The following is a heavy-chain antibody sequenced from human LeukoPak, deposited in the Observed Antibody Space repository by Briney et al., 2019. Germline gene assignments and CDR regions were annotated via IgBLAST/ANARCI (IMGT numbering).Heavy chain of an antibody. V-gene: IGHV3-11*06. Sequence: GGSLRLSFAASGFTFSDYYMSWIRQAPGKGVEWVSYISSSSSYTNYTDSVKGRFTISRDNAKNSLYLQMNSLRAEDTAVYYCARVLGSGWFFDYWGQGTLVTVSS. J-gene: IGHJ4*02. CDR3: ARVLGSGWFFDY. CDR2: ISSSSSYT. CDR1: GFTFSDYY. D-gene: IGHD6-19*01.